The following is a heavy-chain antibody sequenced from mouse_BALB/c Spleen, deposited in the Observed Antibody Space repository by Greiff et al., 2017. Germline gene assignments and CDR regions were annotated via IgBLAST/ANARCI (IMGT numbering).Heavy chain of an antibody. D-gene: IGHD1-1*01. CDR3: ARRGYGKDFDY. CDR2: ISYSGST. V-gene: IGHV3-2*02. J-gene: IGHJ2*01. CDR1: GYSITSDYA. Sequence: VQLKESGPGLVKPSQSLSLTCTVTGYSITSDYAWNWIRQFPGNKLEWMGYISYSGSTSYNPSLKSRISITRDTSKNQFFLQLNSVTTEDTATYYCARRGYGKDFDYWGQGTTLTVSS.